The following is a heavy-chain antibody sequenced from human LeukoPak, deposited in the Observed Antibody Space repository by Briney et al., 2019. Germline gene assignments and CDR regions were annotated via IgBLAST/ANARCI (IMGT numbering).Heavy chain of an antibody. CDR3: ARDNGTIYDFWSGYWNYCYYYGMDV. J-gene: IGHJ6*02. D-gene: IGHD3-3*01. CDR2: ISAYNGNT. Sequence: GASVKVSCKASGYTFTSYGISWVRQAPGQGLEWMGWISAYNGNTNYAQKLQGRVTMTTDTSTSTAYMELRSLRSDDTAVYYCARDNGTIYDFWSGYWNYCYYYGMDVWGQGTTVTVSS. CDR1: GYTFTSYG. V-gene: IGHV1-18*01.